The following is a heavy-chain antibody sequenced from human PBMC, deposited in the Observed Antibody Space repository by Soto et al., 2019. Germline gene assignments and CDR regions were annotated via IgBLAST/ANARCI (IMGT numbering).Heavy chain of an antibody. CDR3: ARGPLEMATMLAFDM. Sequence: QVQLVQSGAEVKKPGSSVKVSCKASGGTFSNYAISWVRQAPGQGLEWMGGIIPIFGTANYAQNFQGRITVTADEATSTAYMELSSLRSEDTALYYCARGPLEMATMLAFDMWGQGTMVIVSS. CDR1: GGTFSNYA. V-gene: IGHV1-69*01. J-gene: IGHJ3*02. D-gene: IGHD5-12*01. CDR2: IIPIFGTA.